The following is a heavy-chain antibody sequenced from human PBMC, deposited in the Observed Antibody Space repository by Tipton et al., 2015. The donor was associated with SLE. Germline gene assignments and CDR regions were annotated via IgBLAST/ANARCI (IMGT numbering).Heavy chain of an antibody. CDR3: ARDLAAGELSHYFDY. J-gene: IGHJ4*02. CDR1: GGSISSYY. V-gene: IGHV4-59*01. CDR2: IYYSGST. D-gene: IGHD6-25*01. Sequence: TLSLTCTVSGGSISSYYWSWIRQPPGKGLEWIGYIYYSGSTNYNPSLKSRVTISVDTSKNQFSLKLSSVTAADTAVYHCARDLAAGELSHYFDYWGQGTLVTVSS.